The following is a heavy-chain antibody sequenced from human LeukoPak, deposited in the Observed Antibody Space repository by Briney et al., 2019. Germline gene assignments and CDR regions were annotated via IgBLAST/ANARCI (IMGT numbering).Heavy chain of an antibody. V-gene: IGHV3-23*01. CDR1: GFTFSSYA. CDR2: ISGSGGST. Sequence: PGGSLRLSCAASGFTFSSYAMSWVRQAPGKGLEWVSAISGSGGSTYYADSVKGRFTISRDNSKNTLYLQMNSLRAEDTAVYYCAKLPITIFGVVPLYYFDYWGQGTLVTVSS. J-gene: IGHJ4*02. CDR3: AKLPITIFGVVPLYYFDY. D-gene: IGHD3-3*01.